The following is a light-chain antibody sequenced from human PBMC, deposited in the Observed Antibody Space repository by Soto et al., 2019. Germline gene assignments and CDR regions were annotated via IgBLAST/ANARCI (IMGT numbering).Light chain of an antibody. CDR3: QSYDSSRSGVV. J-gene: IGLJ2*01. CDR2: GNS. CDR1: SSNIGAGYD. V-gene: IGLV1-40*01. Sequence: VLTQPPSVSGAPGQRVTISCTGSSSNIGAGYDVHWYQQLPGTAPKLLIYGNSNRPSGVPDRFSGSKSGTSASLAITGLQAEDEADYYCQSYDSSRSGVVFGGGTKVTVL.